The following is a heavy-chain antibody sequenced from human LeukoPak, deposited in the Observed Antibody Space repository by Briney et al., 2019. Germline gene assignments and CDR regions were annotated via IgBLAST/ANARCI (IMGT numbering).Heavy chain of an antibody. D-gene: IGHD3-3*01. CDR3: ARGGYDFVYYYYGMDV. CDR2: INPNSGGT. J-gene: IGHJ6*02. CDR1: GYAFTGYY. Sequence: ASVKVSCKASGYAFTGYYMHWVRQAPGQGLEWMGRINPNSGGTNYAQKFQGRVTMTRDTSISTAYMELSRLRSDDTAVYYCARGGYDFVYYYYGMDVWGQGTTVTVSS. V-gene: IGHV1-2*06.